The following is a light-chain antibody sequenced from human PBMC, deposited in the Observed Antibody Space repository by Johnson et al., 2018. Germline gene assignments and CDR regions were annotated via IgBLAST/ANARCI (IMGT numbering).Light chain of an antibody. V-gene: IGLV1-51*02. Sequence: QSVLTQPPSVSAAPGQKVTISCSGSSSNIGNNYVSWYQQLPGTAPKLLIYETNKRPSGIPDRFSGSMSATSATLGFPPLQTGDEAYYYCVTWDSSLSAGNVFGTGTKVTVL. CDR3: VTWDSSLSAGNV. CDR2: ETN. CDR1: SSNIGNNY. J-gene: IGLJ1*01.